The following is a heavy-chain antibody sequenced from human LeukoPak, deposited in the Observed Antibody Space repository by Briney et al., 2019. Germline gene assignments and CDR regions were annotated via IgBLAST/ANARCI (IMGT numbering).Heavy chain of an antibody. CDR3: AIIVWFGELLSRSDAFDI. CDR1: GFTFSRYG. Sequence: PGGTLRLSCAASGFTFSRYGMSWVRQAPGKGLEWVSAISGSGGSTYYADSVKGRFTISRDNSKNTLYLQMNSLRAEDTAVYYCAIIVWFGELLSRSDAFDIWGQGTMVTVSS. CDR2: ISGSGGST. V-gene: IGHV3-23*01. J-gene: IGHJ3*02. D-gene: IGHD3-10*01.